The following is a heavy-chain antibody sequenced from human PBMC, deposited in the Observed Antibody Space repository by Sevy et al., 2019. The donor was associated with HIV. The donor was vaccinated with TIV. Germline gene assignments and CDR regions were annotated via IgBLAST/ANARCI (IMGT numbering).Heavy chain of an antibody. CDR3: AKDKSPRQGQLAYYFDY. D-gene: IGHD6-13*01. CDR2: ISYDGSNK. J-gene: IGHJ4*02. CDR1: GFTFSSYG. V-gene: IGHV3-30*18. Sequence: GGSLRLSCAASGFTFSSYGMHWLRQAPGKGLEWVAVISYDGSNKYYADSVKGRFTISRDNSKNTLYLQMNSLRAEDTAVYYCAKDKSPRQGQLAYYFDYWGQRTLVTVSS.